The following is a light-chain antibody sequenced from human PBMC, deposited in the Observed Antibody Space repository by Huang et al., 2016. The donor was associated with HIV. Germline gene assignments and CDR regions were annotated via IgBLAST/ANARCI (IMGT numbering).Light chain of an antibody. V-gene: IGKV1-39*01. CDR1: QSIAKF. J-gene: IGKJ3*01. Sequence: DIQMTQSPSSLSASVGDRVTITCRASQSIAKFLNWYQQKPGKAPNLLIYAASSLQSGVPPRFVGSGSGTDFTLTISSLQPEDFATYFCHQSFSSPITFGPGTKVDIK. CDR3: HQSFSSPIT. CDR2: AAS.